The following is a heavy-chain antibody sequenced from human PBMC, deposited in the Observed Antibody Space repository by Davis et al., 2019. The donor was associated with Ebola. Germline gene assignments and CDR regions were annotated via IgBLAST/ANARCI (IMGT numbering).Heavy chain of an antibody. D-gene: IGHD6-13*01. J-gene: IGHJ5*02. CDR3: ARLIWGAAAAAYNWFDP. CDR1: GYTFTSYY. CDR2: INPSGGST. Sequence: AASVKVSCKASGYTFTSYYMHWVRQAPGQGLEWMGIINPSGGSTSYAQKFQGRVTISVDTSKNQFSLKLSSVTAADTAVYYCARLIWGAAAAAYNWFDPWGQGTLVTVSS. V-gene: IGHV1-46*01.